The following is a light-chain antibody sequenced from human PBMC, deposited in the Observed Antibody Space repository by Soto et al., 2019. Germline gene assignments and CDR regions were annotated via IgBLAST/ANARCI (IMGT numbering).Light chain of an antibody. J-gene: IGLJ1*01. CDR3: SSHAGSKRV. V-gene: IGLV2-8*01. Sequence: QSALTQPPSASGSPGQSVTISCTGTSSDVGGYNYVSWYQQHPGKAPKLMIYEVNKRPSGVPDRFSGSKSGNTASLTVSGLQAEDEGDYYCSSHAGSKRVFGTGTKATV. CDR1: SSDVGGYNY. CDR2: EVN.